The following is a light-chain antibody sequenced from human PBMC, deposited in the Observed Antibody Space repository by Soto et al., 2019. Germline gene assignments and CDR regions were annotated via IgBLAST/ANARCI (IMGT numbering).Light chain of an antibody. CDR3: QQYGDSPLT. CDR2: AAS. V-gene: IGKV3-20*01. Sequence: EILLTQSPSTLSLSPGEGVTLSCRASQSVTVNSLAWYQQKPGQAPRLLIYAASTRAAAVPDRFTGSGSGTDFALTISRLEPEDFGVYYCQQYGDSPLTSVPGTKVDIK. CDR1: QSVTVNS. J-gene: IGKJ3*01.